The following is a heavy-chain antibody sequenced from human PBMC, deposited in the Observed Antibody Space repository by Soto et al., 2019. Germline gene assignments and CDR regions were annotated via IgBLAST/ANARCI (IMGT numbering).Heavy chain of an antibody. CDR1: GGSISSSNW. V-gene: IGHV4-4*02. J-gene: IGHJ4*02. Sequence: PSETLSLTCAVSGGSISSSNWWSWVRQPPGKGLEWIGEIYHSGSTNYNPSLKSRVTISVDKSKNQFSLKLSSVTAADTAVYYCARANGSGTMVRASYYFDYWGQGTLVTVSS. CDR2: IYHSGST. CDR3: ARANGSGTMVRASYYFDY. D-gene: IGHD3-10*01.